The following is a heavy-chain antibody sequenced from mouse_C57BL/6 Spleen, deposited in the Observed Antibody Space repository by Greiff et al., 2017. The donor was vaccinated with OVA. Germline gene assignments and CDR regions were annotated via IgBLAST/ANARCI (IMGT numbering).Heavy chain of an antibody. CDR2: INPGSGGT. CDR1: GYAFTNYS. Sequence: QVQLQQSGAELVRPGTSVKVSCKASGYAFTNYSIEWVKQRPGQGLEWIGVINPGSGGTNYNEKFKGKATLTADKSSSTAYMQLSSLTSEDSAVYFCEGFYCDYGYYFDYWGQGTTLTVSS. V-gene: IGHV1-54*01. J-gene: IGHJ2*01. CDR3: EGFYCDYGYYFDY. D-gene: IGHD2-4*01.